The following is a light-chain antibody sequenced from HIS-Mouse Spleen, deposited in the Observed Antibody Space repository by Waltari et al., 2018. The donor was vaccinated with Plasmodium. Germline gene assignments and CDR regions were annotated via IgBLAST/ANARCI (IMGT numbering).Light chain of an antibody. V-gene: IGKV3-15*01. CDR2: GAS. Sequence: EIVMTQSPATLSVSPGERATLSCRASESVSSNVAWYQQKPGQAPRLLIYGASTRATGIPARFRGSGAGTEFTLTISSLQSEDFAVYYCQQYNNWSFTFGPGTKVDIK. CDR3: QQYNNWSFT. J-gene: IGKJ3*01. CDR1: ESVSSN.